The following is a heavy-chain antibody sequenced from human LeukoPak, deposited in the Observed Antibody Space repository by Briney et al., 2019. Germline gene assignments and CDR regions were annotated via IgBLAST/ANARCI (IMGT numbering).Heavy chain of an antibody. CDR1: GYTFTGYY. J-gene: IGHJ4*02. CDR2: VNPNSGGT. V-gene: IGHV1-2*04. CDR3: ARSLVVRNTYYDFWSGYYIGPFDY. D-gene: IGHD3-3*01. Sequence: ASVKVSCKASGYTFTGYYMHWVRQAPGQGLEWMGWVNPNSGGTNYAQKFQGWVTMTRDTSISTAYMELSRLRSDDTAVYYCARSLVVRNTYYDFWSGYYIGPFDYWGQGTLVTVSS.